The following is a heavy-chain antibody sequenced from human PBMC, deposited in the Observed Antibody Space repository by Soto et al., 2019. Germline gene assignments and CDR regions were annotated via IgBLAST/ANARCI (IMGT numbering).Heavy chain of an antibody. Sequence: SETLSLTCAVSGGSISSGGYSWSWIRQPPGKGLEWIGYIYHSGSTYYNPSLKSRVTISVDRSKNQFSLKLSSVTAADTAVYYCARRSSSWYPRFDYWGQGTLVTVSS. CDR3: ARRSSSWYPRFDY. D-gene: IGHD6-13*01. CDR1: GGSISSGGYS. J-gene: IGHJ4*02. CDR2: IYHSGST. V-gene: IGHV4-30-2*01.